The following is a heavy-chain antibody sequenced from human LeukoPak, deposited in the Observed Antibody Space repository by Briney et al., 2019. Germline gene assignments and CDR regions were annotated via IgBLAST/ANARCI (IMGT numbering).Heavy chain of an antibody. D-gene: IGHD3-9*01. V-gene: IGHV1-2*04. CDR2: INPNSGGT. J-gene: IGHJ4*02. CDR3: ARGDDILTGYLYYVDY. CDR1: GYTFTGYY. Sequence: WASVKVSCKASGYTFTGYYMHWVRQAPGQGLEWMGWINPNSGGTNYAQKFQGWVTMTRDTSISTAYMELSRLRSDDTAVYYCARGDDILTGYLYYVDYWGQGTLVTVSS.